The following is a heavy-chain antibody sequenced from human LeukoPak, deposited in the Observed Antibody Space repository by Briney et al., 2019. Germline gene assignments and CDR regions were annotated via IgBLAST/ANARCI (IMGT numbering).Heavy chain of an antibody. J-gene: IGHJ4*02. CDR2: ISGSGGST. Sequence: GGSLRLSCAASGFTFSNYAMSWVRQAPGKGLEWVSGISGSGGSTYYADSAKGRFTISRDNSKNTLYLQMNSLTDEDTAVYYCAKKWGVGTTTLDYFDYWGQGTLVTVSS. V-gene: IGHV3-23*01. CDR3: AKKWGVGTTTLDYFDY. CDR1: GFTFSNYA. D-gene: IGHD1-26*01.